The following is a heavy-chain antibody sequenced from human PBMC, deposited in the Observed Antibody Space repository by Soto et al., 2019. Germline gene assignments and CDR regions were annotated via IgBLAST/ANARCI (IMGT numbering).Heavy chain of an antibody. J-gene: IGHJ5*02. CDR3: ARGRVTMVRGVIGIYNWFDP. D-gene: IGHD3-10*01. CDR2: INHSGST. V-gene: IGHV4-34*01. Sequence: PSETLSLTCAVYGGSFSGYYLSWIRQPPGKGLEWIGEINHSGSTNYNPSLKSRVTISVDTSKNQFSLKLSSVTAADTAVYYCARGRVTMVRGVIGIYNWFDPWGQGTLVTVSS. CDR1: GGSFSGYY.